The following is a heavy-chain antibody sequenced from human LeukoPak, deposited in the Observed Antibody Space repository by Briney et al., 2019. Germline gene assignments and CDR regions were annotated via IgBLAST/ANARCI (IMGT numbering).Heavy chain of an antibody. CDR1: GGSISSGSYY. V-gene: IGHV4-61*02. CDR3: ARNNEYYYYMDV. CDR2: IYTSGST. Sequence: SETLSLTCTVSGGSISSGSYYWSWIRQPAGKGLEWIGRIYTSGSTNYNPSLKSRVTMSVDTSKNQFSLKLSSVTAADTAVYYCARNNEYYYYMDVWGKGTTVTVSS. J-gene: IGHJ6*03. D-gene: IGHD1/OR15-1a*01.